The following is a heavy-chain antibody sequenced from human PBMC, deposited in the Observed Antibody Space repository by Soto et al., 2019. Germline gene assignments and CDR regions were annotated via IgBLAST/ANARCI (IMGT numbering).Heavy chain of an antibody. V-gene: IGHV4-34*01. D-gene: IGHD3-16*02. J-gene: IGHJ6*03. CDR1: GGSFSGYY. CDR3: ARGIRPVMITFGGVIALYYYYYMDV. Sequence: ETLSLTCAVYGGSFSGYYWSWIRQPPGKGLEWIGEINHSGSTNYNPSLKSRVTISVDTSKNQFSLKLSPVTAADTAVYYCARGIRPVMITFGGVIALYYYYYMDVWGKGTTDIVSS. CDR2: INHSGST.